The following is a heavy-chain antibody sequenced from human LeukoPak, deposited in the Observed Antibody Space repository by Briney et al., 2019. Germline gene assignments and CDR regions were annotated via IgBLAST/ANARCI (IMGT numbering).Heavy chain of an antibody. CDR2: VSSSGSGSTI. J-gene: IGHJ4*02. CDR3: ARDAAYCGGDCYFGSLDY. D-gene: IGHD2-21*02. Sequence: PGGSLRLSCAASGFSFSDYSMSWIRQAPGKGLEWISYVSSSGSGSTIYYADSVKGRFTTSRDNAKNSLYLQMNSLRADDTAVYYCARDAAYCGGDCYFGSLDYWGQGTLVTVSS. CDR1: GFSFSDYS. V-gene: IGHV3-11*01.